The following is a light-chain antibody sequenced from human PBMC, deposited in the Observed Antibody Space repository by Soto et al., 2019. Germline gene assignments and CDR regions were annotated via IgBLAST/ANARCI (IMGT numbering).Light chain of an antibody. CDR3: QQYNNWPHT. V-gene: IGKV3-15*01. CDR1: QSVSSK. J-gene: IGKJ2*01. Sequence: EIVTTQSPATLSVSPGERATLSCRASQSVSSKLAWFQQKPGQAPSLLIYYVSTRATGVPVRFSGSGSGTEFTLTINSLQSEDFAVYYCQQYNNWPHTFGQGTKVDIK. CDR2: YVS.